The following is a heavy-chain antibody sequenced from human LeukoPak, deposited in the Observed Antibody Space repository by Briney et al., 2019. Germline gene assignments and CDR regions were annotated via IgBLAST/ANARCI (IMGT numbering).Heavy chain of an antibody. CDR2: IKWNNDII. CDR1: GFTFDDYP. V-gene: IGHV3-9*01. CDR3: AKNRGNGYSRSIYY. D-gene: IGHD2-21*01. Sequence: PGGSLRLSCAASGFTFDDYPMHWVGQAPGKGLEWVAGIKWNNDIIGYADSARGRFTISRDNAKNSLYLQMNSLRPEDTALYYCAKNRGNGYSRSIYYWGQGTLVTVPS. J-gene: IGHJ4*02.